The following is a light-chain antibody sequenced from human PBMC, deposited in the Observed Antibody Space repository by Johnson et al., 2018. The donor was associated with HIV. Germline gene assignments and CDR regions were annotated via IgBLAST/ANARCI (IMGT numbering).Light chain of an antibody. J-gene: IGLJ1*01. CDR1: SSNIGNNF. V-gene: IGLV1-51*01. Sequence: QSVLTQPPSVSAAPGQKVTISCSGSSSNIGNNFVSWYQQLPGRAPKLLIYDNNKRPSGIPDRFSGSKSGTSATLGITGLQTGDEADYYCGTWASSLRVGVFGPGTKVTVL. CDR3: GTWASSLRVGV. CDR2: DNN.